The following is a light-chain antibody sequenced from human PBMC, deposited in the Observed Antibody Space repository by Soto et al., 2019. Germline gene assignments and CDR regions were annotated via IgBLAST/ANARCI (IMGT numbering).Light chain of an antibody. Sequence: DIQMTQSPSSVSASVGDRVTITCRASQGIRSWLAWYQQRPGKAPKLLISAASSLQSAVPSRFSGSGSGTDFALTISSLQPDDFATYYCQQSDTFPSTFGGGTKVEIK. J-gene: IGKJ4*01. CDR2: AAS. CDR3: QQSDTFPST. V-gene: IGKV1D-12*01. CDR1: QGIRSW.